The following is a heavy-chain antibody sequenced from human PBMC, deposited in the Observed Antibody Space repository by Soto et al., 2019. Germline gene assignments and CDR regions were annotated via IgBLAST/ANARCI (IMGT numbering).Heavy chain of an antibody. CDR3: ASTAGYFDS. J-gene: IGHJ4*02. CDR1: GFSFSTYW. D-gene: IGHD6-13*01. V-gene: IGHV3-7*03. CDR2: IKEDGSKK. Sequence: PGGSLRLSCAAPGFSFSTYWMTWVRQAPGRGLQWVANIKEDGSKKFYVDSVKGRFTISRDNAQNSLYLQMNSLRAEDTAVYYCASTAGYFDSWGQGILVTVSS.